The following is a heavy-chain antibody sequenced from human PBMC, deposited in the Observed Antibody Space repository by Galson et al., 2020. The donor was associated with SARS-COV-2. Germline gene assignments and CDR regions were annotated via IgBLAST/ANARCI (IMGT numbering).Heavy chain of an antibody. D-gene: IGHD1-26*01. Sequence: SLKISCAASGFTFDEYAMHWVRQVPGKGLEWVSGISWNSGSIVYLDSVKGRFTISRDNAENSLYLQMNNLRVEDTALYYCVKDTRYYSGTYYSHGFDIWGQGTKVTVSS. CDR3: VKDTRYYSGTYYSHGFDI. J-gene: IGHJ3*02. CDR1: GFTFDEYA. V-gene: IGHV3-9*01. CDR2: ISWNSGSI.